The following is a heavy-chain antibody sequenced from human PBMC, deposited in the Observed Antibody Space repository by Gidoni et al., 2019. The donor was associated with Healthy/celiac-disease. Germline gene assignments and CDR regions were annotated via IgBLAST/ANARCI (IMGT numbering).Heavy chain of an antibody. CDR3: ARAQYYYDSSGYYSLYFQH. CDR1: GFTVSSNY. J-gene: IGHJ1*01. V-gene: IGHV3-53*01. CDR2: IYSGGST. D-gene: IGHD3-22*01. Sequence: EVQLVESGGGLIQPGGSLRLSCAASGFTVSSNYLSWVRQAPGKGLEWVSVIYSGGSTYYADSVKGRFTISRDNSKNTLYLQMNSLRAEDTAVYYCARAQYYYDSSGYYSLYFQHWGQGTLVTVSS.